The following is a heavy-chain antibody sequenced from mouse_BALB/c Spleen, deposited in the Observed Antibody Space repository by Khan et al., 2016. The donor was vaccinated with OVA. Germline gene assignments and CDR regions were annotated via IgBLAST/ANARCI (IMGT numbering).Heavy chain of an antibody. V-gene: IGHV3-2*02. J-gene: IGHJ3*01. CDR1: GYSITSEYV. Sequence: EVQLVESGPGLVKPSQSLSLTCTVTGYSITSEYVWNWIRQFPGNKLEWMGNINYSGNTRYNPSLKSRTTITRDTSKNQFFLQLNYVTTEDTAIYYCARWDYYDYDPFPYWGQGTLVTVSA. CDR2: INYSGNT. CDR3: ARWDYYDYDPFPY. D-gene: IGHD2-4*01.